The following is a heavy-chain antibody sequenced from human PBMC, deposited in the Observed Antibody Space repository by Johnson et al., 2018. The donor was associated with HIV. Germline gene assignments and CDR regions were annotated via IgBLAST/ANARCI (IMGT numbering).Heavy chain of an antibody. V-gene: IGHV3-53*01. D-gene: IGHD3-22*01. J-gene: IGHJ3*02. CDR2: IYSGGST. CDR1: GFTVSSNY. CDR3: ARDRNYYDSSAQGAFDI. Sequence: EKLVESGGGLIQPGGSLRLSCAASGFTVSSNYMSWVRQAPGTGLEWVSVIYSGGSTYYADSVKGRLPISRDNSKNTLYLQMNSLRAEDTAVYYCARDRNYYDSSAQGAFDIWGQGTMVTVSS.